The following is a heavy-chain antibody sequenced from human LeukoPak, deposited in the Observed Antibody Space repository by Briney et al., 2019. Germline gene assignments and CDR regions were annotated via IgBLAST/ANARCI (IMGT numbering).Heavy chain of an antibody. CDR1: GGTFSSYA. CDR2: IIPIFGTA. J-gene: IGHJ6*02. CDR3: ARVIEYSSSSGNYYGMDV. Sequence: SVKVSCKASGGTFSSYAISWVRQAPGQGFEWMGGIIPIFGTANYAQKFQGRVTITADESTSTAYMELSSLRSEDTAVYYCARVIEYSSSSGNYYGMDVWGQGTTVTVSS. D-gene: IGHD6-6*01. V-gene: IGHV1-69*01.